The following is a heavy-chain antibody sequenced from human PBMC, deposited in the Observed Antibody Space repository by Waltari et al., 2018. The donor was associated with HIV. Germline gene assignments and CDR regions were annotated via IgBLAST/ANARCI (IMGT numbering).Heavy chain of an antibody. V-gene: IGHV4-34*01. Sequence: QVQLQQWGAGLLKPSETLSLTCAVYGGSFSGYYWSWIRQPPGKGLEWIGEINHSGSTNDNPSLKSRVTISVDTSKNQFSLKLSSVTAADTAVYYCARVRINCSSTSCPGFDPWGQGTLVTVSS. J-gene: IGHJ5*02. CDR2: INHSGST. CDR1: GGSFSGYY. D-gene: IGHD2-2*01. CDR3: ARVRINCSSTSCPGFDP.